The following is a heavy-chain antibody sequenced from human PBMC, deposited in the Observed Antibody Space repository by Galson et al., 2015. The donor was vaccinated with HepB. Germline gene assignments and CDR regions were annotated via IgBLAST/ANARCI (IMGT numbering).Heavy chain of an antibody. V-gene: IGHV5-10-1*01. D-gene: IGHD6-13*01. CDR3: ARQGDGVAVAVYGMDV. CDR1: GYSFTSYW. J-gene: IGHJ6*02. Sequence: QSGAEVKKPGESLRISCKGSGYSFTSYWINWVRQMPGKGLEWMGRIDPSDSYTNYSPSSQGHVTLSADKSISTAYLQWSNLKASDTAIYYCARQGDGVAVAVYGMDVWGQGTTVTVSS. CDR2: IDPSDSYT.